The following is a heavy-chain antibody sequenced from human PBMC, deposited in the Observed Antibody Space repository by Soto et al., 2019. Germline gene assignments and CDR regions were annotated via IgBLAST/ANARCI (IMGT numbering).Heavy chain of an antibody. CDR3: SRSSGRVYGIIKEGTNWFAH. V-gene: IGHV1-46*01. D-gene: IGHD3-16*01. CDR1: GDTFTSYY. CDR2: INPNVGST. Sequence: ASVKVSCKAPGDTFTSYYMHWVRQAPGHGLELMGVINPNVGSTRFAQKLQGRVTMPRDTSTSTVYMELRGLPSDDTAVYYCSRSSGRVYGIIKEGTNWFAHCVQGTLVTVSS. J-gene: IGHJ5*02.